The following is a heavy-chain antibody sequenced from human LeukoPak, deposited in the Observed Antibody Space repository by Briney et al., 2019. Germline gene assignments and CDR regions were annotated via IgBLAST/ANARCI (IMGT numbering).Heavy chain of an antibody. CDR1: GESFSGYF. V-gene: IGHV4-34*01. CDR2: INHSGSTS. J-gene: IGHJ4*02. D-gene: IGHD5-12*01. CDR3: GRKSGSARDY. Sequence: SETLSLTCAVYGESFSGYFWNWVRQPPGKGLEWIGEINHSGSTSNHNPSLKSRVTMSVDTSKNQFSLKLSSVTAADTAVYYCGRKSGSARDYWGQGNPLTASS.